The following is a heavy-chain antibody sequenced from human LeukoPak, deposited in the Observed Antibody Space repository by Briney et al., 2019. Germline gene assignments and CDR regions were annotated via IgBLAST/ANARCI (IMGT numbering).Heavy chain of an antibody. CDR1: GFTFTTYS. Sequence: PGGSLRLSCAASGFTFTTYSMNWVRQAPGKGLEWVSSITSSSYIYYADSVKGRFTISRDNAKNSLYLQMNSLGAEDTAVYYCARDFYGGYSFDYWGQGTLVTVSS. CDR2: ITSSSYI. V-gene: IGHV3-21*01. D-gene: IGHD4-23*01. J-gene: IGHJ4*02. CDR3: ARDFYGGYSFDY.